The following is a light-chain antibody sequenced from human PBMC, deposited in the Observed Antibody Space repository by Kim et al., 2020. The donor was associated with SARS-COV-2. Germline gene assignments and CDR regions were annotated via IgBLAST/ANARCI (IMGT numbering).Light chain of an antibody. J-gene: IGLJ2*01. CDR3: QAWDGTTVI. CDR1: KLGHKY. V-gene: IGLV3-1*01. Sequence: SYELTQPPSVSVSPGQTASITCSGDKLGHKYACWYQQRPGQSPVLVIHDDSQRPSGIPERFSGSKSGDTATLTIGGAQAMDEADYYCQAWDGTTVIFGGGTQLTVL. CDR2: DDS.